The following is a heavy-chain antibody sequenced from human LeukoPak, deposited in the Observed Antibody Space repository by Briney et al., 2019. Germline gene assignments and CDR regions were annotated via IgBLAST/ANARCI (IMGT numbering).Heavy chain of an antibody. V-gene: IGHV3-53*01. CDR2: IFSSGST. D-gene: IGHD2-21*01. CDR1: GFTVSNNY. CDR3: ELFRTIDAFDI. Sequence: RAGGSLRLSCAASGFTVSNNYMSWVRQAPGKGLEWVSVIFSSGSTYYADSVRGRFIISRDNSKNTLYLQMNSLRPEDTAVYYCELFRTIDAFDIWGQGTMVTVSS. J-gene: IGHJ3*02.